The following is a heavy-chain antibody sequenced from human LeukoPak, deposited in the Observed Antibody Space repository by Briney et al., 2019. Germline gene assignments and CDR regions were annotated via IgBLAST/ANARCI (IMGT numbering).Heavy chain of an antibody. CDR3: AREALRGYYFDY. D-gene: IGHD3-10*01. Sequence: SETLSLTCTVSGGSISSSSYYWGWIRQPPGKGLEWIGSIYYSGSTYYNPSLKSRVTMSVDTSKNQFSLKLSSVTAADTAVYYCAREALRGYYFDYWGQGTLVTVSS. CDR2: IYYSGST. J-gene: IGHJ4*02. V-gene: IGHV4-39*07. CDR1: GGSISSSSYY.